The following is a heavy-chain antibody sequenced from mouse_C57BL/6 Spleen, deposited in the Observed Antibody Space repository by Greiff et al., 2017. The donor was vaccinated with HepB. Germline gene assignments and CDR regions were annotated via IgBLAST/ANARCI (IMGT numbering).Heavy chain of an antibody. CDR3: ARFNDYGSLFDY. V-gene: IGHV1-80*01. D-gene: IGHD1-1*01. J-gene: IGHJ2*01. Sequence: VQLVESGAELVKPGASVKISCKASGYAFSSYWMNWVKQRPGKGLEWIGQIYPGDGDTNYNGKFKGKATLTADKSSSTAYMQLSSLTSEDSAVYFCARFNDYGSLFDYWGQGTTLTVSS. CDR1: GYAFSSYW. CDR2: IYPGDGDT.